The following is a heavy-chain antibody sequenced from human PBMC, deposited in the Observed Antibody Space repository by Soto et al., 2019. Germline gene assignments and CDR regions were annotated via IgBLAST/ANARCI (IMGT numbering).Heavy chain of an antibody. Sequence: QVQLVQSGAEVKKPGASVNVSCKASGYTFTSYAMHWVRQATGQRLEWMGWINAGNGNTKYSQKFQGRVTITRDTPASTAYMELSSLRSEDTAVYYFASSHIAAAPSGMDVWGKGTTVTVSS. D-gene: IGHD6-13*01. CDR3: ASSHIAAAPSGMDV. CDR1: GYTFTSYA. V-gene: IGHV1-3*01. J-gene: IGHJ6*04. CDR2: INAGNGNT.